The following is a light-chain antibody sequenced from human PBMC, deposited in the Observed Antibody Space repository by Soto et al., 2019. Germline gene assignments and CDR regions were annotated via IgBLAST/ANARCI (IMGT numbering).Light chain of an antibody. J-gene: IGLJ2*01. Sequence: QSVVTQPASVSGSPGQSITISCTGTSSDVGDYNYVSWYQHHPGKAPKLIIYEVRNRPSGVPNRFSGAKSGNTASLTISGLQAEDEADYYCSAYRRGIIVFGGGTKLTVL. CDR1: SSDVGDYNY. V-gene: IGLV2-14*01. CDR3: SAYRRGIIV. CDR2: EVR.